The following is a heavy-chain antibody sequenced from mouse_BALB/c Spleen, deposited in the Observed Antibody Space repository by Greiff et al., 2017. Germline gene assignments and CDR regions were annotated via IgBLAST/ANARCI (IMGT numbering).Heavy chain of an antibody. V-gene: IGHV5-4*02. CDR1: GFTFSDYY. J-gene: IGHJ4*01. D-gene: IGHD2-3*01. CDR3: AREGDGPYAMDY. Sequence: DVKLVESGGGLVKPGGSLKLSCAASGFTFSDYYMYWVRQTPEKRLEWVATISDGGSYTYYPDSVKGRFTISRDNAKNNLYLQMSSLKSEDTAMYYCAREGDGPYAMDYWGQGTSVTVSS. CDR2: ISDGGSYT.